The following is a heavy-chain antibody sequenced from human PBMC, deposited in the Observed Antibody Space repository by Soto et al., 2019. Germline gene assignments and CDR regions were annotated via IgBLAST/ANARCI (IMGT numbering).Heavy chain of an antibody. J-gene: IGHJ4*02. V-gene: IGHV4-31*03. D-gene: IGHD2-2*01. CDR2: IYYSGST. CDR3: ARGVVPAAMDY. Sequence: QVQLQESGPGLVKPSQTLSLTCTVSGGSINSGGYYWSWIRQHPGKGLEWIGYIYYSGSTYYNPSLNSRVTISVHTSKNQFSLKLSSVTAADTAVYYCARGVVPAAMDYWGQGTLVTVSS. CDR1: GGSINSGGYY.